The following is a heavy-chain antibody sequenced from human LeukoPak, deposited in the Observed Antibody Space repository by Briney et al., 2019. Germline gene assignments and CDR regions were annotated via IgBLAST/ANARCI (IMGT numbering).Heavy chain of an antibody. J-gene: IGHJ4*02. CDR2: FDPEDGET. CDR1: GYTLTELS. V-gene: IGHV1-24*01. CDR3: ARGRSTGYPYYFEY. D-gene: IGHD5-12*01. Sequence: ASVKVSCKVSGYTLTELSMHWVRQAPGKGLEWMVGFDPEDGETIYAQKFQGRVTITRNTSISTAYMELSGLRSEDTAVYYCARGRSTGYPYYFEYWGQGTLVTVSS.